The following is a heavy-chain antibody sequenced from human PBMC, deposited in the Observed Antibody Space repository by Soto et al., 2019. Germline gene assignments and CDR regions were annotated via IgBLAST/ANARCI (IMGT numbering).Heavy chain of an antibody. V-gene: IGHV4-59*01. D-gene: IGHD4-17*01. CDR1: GGSISSYY. CDR2: IYYSGST. J-gene: IGHJ4*02. Sequence: PSETLSLTCTVSGGSISSYYWSWIRQPPGKGLEWIGYIYYSGSTNYNPSLKSRVTISVDTSKNQFSLKLSSVTAADTAVYYCARDRGYGEFDYWGQGTLVTVS. CDR3: ARDRGYGEFDY.